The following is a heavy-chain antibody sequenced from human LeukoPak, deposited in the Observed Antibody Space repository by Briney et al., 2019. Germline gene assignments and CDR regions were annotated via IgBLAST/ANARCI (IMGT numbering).Heavy chain of an antibody. CDR2: INHSGST. V-gene: IGHV4-34*01. Sequence: SETLSLTCAVYGGSFSGYYWSWIRQPPGKGLEWIGEINHSGSTNYNPSLKSRVTISVDTSKNQFSLKLSSVTAADTAVYYCARDPRRVLPRYSGYLYYYYGMDVWGQGTTVTVSS. D-gene: IGHD5-12*01. CDR3: ARDPRRVLPRYSGYLYYYYGMDV. CDR1: GGSFSGYY. J-gene: IGHJ6*02.